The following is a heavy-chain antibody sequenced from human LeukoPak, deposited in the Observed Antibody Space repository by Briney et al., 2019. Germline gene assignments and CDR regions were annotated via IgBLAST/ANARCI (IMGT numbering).Heavy chain of an antibody. V-gene: IGHV1-69*01. CDR3: AISRQAGVITSFDY. J-gene: IGHJ4*02. CDR2: IIPIFVTA. Sequence: ASVKVSCKASGGTFSNYAFSWVRQAPGQGLEWMGGIIPIFVTANYAQKFQGRLTITADESTSTTYMELRSLRSEVTAVYSCAISRQAGVITSFDYWGQGTLVTVSS. D-gene: IGHD3-16*02. CDR1: GGTFSNYA.